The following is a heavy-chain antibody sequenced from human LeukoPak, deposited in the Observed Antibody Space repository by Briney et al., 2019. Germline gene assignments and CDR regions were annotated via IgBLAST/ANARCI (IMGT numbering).Heavy chain of an antibody. CDR3: ARDPGYDFWSGYYTYYYYYYMDV. CDR2: ISSSSSYI. V-gene: IGHV3-21*01. CDR1: GFTFSSYS. D-gene: IGHD3-3*01. J-gene: IGHJ6*03. Sequence: PGGSLRLSCAASGFTFSSYSMNWVRQAPGKGLEWVSSISSSSSYIYYADSVKGRFTISRDNAKNSLYLQMNSLRAEDTAVYYCARDPGYDFWSGYYTYYYYYYMDVWGKGTTVTVSS.